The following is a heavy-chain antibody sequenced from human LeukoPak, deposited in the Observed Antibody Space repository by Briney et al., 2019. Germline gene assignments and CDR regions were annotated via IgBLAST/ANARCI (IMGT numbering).Heavy chain of an antibody. J-gene: IGHJ4*02. CDR2: INPSGGST. CDR3: ARGGYCGGTSCYLDF. V-gene: IGHV1-46*02. CDR1: GYVFNSYY. Sequence: ASAKVSCKASGYVFNSYYIHWVRQAPGQGLEWMGIINPSGGSTSYAQRLQGRVTMTRDTSMYTLYMEVTSLRSEDTAVYYCARGGYCGGTSCYLDFWGQGTVVTVSS. D-gene: IGHD2-2*01.